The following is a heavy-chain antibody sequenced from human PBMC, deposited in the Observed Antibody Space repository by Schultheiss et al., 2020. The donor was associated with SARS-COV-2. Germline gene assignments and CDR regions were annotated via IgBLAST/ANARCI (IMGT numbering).Heavy chain of an antibody. V-gene: IGHV4-4*07. CDR2: VHHSGST. Sequence: SETLSLTCIVSGGSTNNYYWNWIRQPAGKRLEWIGEVHHSGSTNYNPSLKSRVTMSLDTSTNHFSLKLNSVTAADTAVYYCARGKMPTTFLLDYWGQGTLVTVSS. D-gene: IGHD5-24*01. CDR3: ARGKMPTTFLLDY. CDR1: GGSTNNYY. J-gene: IGHJ4*02.